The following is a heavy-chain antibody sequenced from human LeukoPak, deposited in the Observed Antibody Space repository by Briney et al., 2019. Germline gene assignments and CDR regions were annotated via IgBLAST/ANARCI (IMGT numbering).Heavy chain of an antibody. V-gene: IGHV3-33*01. D-gene: IGHD3-10*01. CDR1: GFTFSSYG. Sequence: PGGSLRLSCAASGFTFSSYGMHWVRQAPGKGLEWVAVIWYDGSNKYYADSVKGRFTISRDNSKNTLYLQMNNLRAEDTAVYYCARDRSGSGNYYYYGMDVWGQGTTVTVSS. J-gene: IGHJ6*02. CDR2: IWYDGSNK. CDR3: ARDRSGSGNYYYYGMDV.